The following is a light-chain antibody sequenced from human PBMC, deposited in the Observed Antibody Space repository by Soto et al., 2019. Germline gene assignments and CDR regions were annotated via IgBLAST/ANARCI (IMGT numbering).Light chain of an antibody. CDR3: QHYQT. V-gene: IGKV3-20*01. CDR1: QSVTSSF. Sequence: EIVLTQSPVTLSLSPGERATLSCGASQSVTSSFLAWYQQKPGQSPRLLIYGASTRATAIPDRFSGSGSGTDFTLTISRLEPEDFAVYYCQHYQTFGQGTKVDIK. J-gene: IGKJ1*01. CDR2: GAS.